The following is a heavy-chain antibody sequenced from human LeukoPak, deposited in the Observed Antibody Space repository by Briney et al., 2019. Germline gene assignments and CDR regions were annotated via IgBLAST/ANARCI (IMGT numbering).Heavy chain of an antibody. J-gene: IGHJ4*02. Sequence: PGGSLRLSCAASGFTFSTYIMNWVRQAPGKGLEWVSSISSGSGYIYSADSVKGRFTISRDSSKNTLYLQMNSLRAEDTAVYYCARSRSGAYWGQGTLVTVSS. CDR3: ARSRSGAY. CDR2: ISSGSGYI. CDR1: GFTFSTYI. V-gene: IGHV3-21*01. D-gene: IGHD1-26*01.